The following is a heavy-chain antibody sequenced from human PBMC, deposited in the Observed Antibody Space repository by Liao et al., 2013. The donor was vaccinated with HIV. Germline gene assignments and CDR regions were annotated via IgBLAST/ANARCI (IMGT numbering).Heavy chain of an antibody. J-gene: IGHJ6*03. CDR1: GGSISSYY. CDR2: IYYSGST. Sequence: QVQLQESGPGLVKPSETLSLTCTVSGGSISSYYWSWIRQPPGKGLEWIGYIYYSGSTNYNPSLKSRVTISVDTSKNQFSLKLSSVTAADTAVYYCARCGVVVPADIMGRDYYYYMDVWGKGTTVTVSS. CDR3: ARCGVVVPADIMGRDYYYYMDV. V-gene: IGHV4-59*01. D-gene: IGHD2-2*02.